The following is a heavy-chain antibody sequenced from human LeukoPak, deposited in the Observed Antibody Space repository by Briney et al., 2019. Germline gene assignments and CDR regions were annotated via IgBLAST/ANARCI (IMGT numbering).Heavy chain of an antibody. J-gene: IGHJ3*02. V-gene: IGHV4-34*01. CDR1: GGSFSGYY. CDR3: TRRVATTGIYAFDI. Sequence: SETLSLTYAVYGGSFSGYYWSWIRQPPGKGLEWIGEINHSGSTNYNPSLKSRVTISVDKSKNQFSLKLSSVTAADTAVYYCTRRVATTGIYAFDIWGQGTMVTVSS. CDR2: INHSGST. D-gene: IGHD1-1*01.